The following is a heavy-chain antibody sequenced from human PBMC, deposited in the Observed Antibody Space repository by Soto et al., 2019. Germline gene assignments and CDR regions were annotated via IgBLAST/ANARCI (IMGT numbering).Heavy chain of an antibody. Sequence: PSETLSLTCAVYGGSFSGYYWSWIRQPPGKGLEWIGEINHSGSTNYNPSLKSRVTISVDTSKNQFSLKLSSVTAADTAVYYCARGLYSSSSDGGFLGGGHNWFDPWRQGTLVTVSS. CDR2: INHSGST. D-gene: IGHD6-6*01. CDR1: GGSFSGYY. CDR3: ARGLYSSSSDGGFLGGGHNWFDP. J-gene: IGHJ5*02. V-gene: IGHV4-34*01.